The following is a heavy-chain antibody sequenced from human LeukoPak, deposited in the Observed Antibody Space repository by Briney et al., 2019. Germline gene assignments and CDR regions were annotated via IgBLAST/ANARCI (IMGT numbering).Heavy chain of an antibody. CDR2: IFYSGST. Sequence: ASETLSLTCAVSGGSISGSNWWSWVRQPPGKGLEWIGSIFYSGSTYYNPSLKSRVTISVDTSKNQFSLRLSSVTAADTAVYYCARLTYTYYYDSSTYSFWGQGTLVTVSS. D-gene: IGHD3-22*01. V-gene: IGHV4-39*01. CDR3: ARLTYTYYYDSSTYSF. CDR1: GGSISGSNW. J-gene: IGHJ4*02.